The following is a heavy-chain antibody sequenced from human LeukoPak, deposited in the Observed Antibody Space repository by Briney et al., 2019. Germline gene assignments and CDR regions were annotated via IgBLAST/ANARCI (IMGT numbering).Heavy chain of an antibody. CDR3: AAIVAPFDY. Sequence: GGSLRLSCAASGFSFSVYSMSWIRQAPGKGLEWASVISDNGAVTFYGDSVKGRFTISRDNSKNTLYLQMNSLRAEDTAVYYCAAIVAPFDYWGQGTLVTVSS. CDR1: GFSFSVYS. D-gene: IGHD5-12*01. J-gene: IGHJ4*02. CDR2: ISDNGAVT. V-gene: IGHV3-23*01.